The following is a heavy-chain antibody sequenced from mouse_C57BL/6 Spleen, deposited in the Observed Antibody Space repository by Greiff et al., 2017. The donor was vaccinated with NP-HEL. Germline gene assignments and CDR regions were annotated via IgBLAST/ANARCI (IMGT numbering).Heavy chain of an antibody. J-gene: IGHJ2*01. Sequence: EVQLQQSVAELVRPGASVKLSCTASGFNIKNTYMHWVKQRPEQGLEWIGRIDPANGTTKYAPKFKGKATITADTSSNTAYLQLSSLTSEDTSIYYCASVGFFYENWYYWGQGITLSVSP. CDR3: ASVGFFYENWYY. D-gene: IGHD4-1*01. CDR2: IDPANGTT. CDR1: GFNIKNTY. V-gene: IGHV14-3*01.